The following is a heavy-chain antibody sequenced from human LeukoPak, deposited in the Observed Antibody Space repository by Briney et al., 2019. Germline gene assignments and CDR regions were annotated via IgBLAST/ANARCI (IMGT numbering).Heavy chain of an antibody. D-gene: IGHD6-19*01. Sequence: KPSETLSLTCAVYGGSFSGYYWSWIRQPPGKGLEWIGEINHSGSTNYNPSLKSRVTISVDTSKNQFSLKLSSVTAADTAVYYCARGSGRDWGQGTLVTVSS. J-gene: IGHJ4*02. CDR2: INHSGST. V-gene: IGHV4-34*01. CDR1: GGSFSGYY. CDR3: ARGSGRD.